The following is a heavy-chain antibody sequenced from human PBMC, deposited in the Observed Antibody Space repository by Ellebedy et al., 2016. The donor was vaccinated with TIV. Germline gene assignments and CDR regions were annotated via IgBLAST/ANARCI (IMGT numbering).Heavy chain of an antibody. Sequence: GGSLRLSCAASGFTFSSYTMHWVRQAPGKGLEYVSAITSNGGRTYYADSVKGRFTISRDNSKNTLYLQMGSLRAEDMAVYYCARRMSMVRGVIAYGMDVWGQGTTVTVSS. CDR3: ARRMSMVRGVIAYGMDV. V-gene: IGHV3-64*02. J-gene: IGHJ6*02. CDR2: ITSNGGRT. CDR1: GFTFSSYT. D-gene: IGHD3-10*01.